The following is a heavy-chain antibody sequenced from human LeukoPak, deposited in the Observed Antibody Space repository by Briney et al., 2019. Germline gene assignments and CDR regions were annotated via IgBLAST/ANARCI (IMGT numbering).Heavy chain of an antibody. CDR3: ARVDYGDYVFDY. CDR1: GGSLTSYY. J-gene: IGHJ4*02. V-gene: IGHV4-59*01. CDR2: IYYSGST. D-gene: IGHD4-17*01. Sequence: SETLSLTCTVSGGSLTSYYWSWIRQPPGKGLEWIGYIYYSGSTNYNPSLKSRVTISVDTSKNQFSLKLSSVTAADTAVYYCARVDYGDYVFDYWGQGTLVTVSS.